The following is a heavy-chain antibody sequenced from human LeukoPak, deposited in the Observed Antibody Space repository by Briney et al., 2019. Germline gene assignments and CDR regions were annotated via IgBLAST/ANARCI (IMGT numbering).Heavy chain of an antibody. V-gene: IGHV3-23*01. J-gene: IGHJ4*02. CDR2: ISGSGDST. D-gene: IGHD1-26*01. CDR3: SKAGEVGSYYYFYY. CDR1: GFTFSSYA. Sequence: PGGSLRLSCAASGFTFSSYAMRWVRQAPGKGLEWVSAISGSGDSTYYADSVKGRFTISRDSPKNTLYLQMNSLRVEDTAVYYWSKAGEVGSYYYFYYLGQGTLVTVSS.